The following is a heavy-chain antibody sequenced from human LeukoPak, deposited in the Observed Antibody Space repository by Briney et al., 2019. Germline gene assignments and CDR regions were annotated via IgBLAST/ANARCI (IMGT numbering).Heavy chain of an antibody. CDR2: IYYSGST. Sequence: PSETLSLTCTGSGGSIRSYYWSWIRQPPRKGLEWIGYIYYSGSTNYNPSLKSRVTTSVDMSNNQFSLKLSSVTAADTAVYYCARRGDGYNQGVWYYDYWGQGTLVTVSS. V-gene: IGHV4-59*08. J-gene: IGHJ4*02. D-gene: IGHD5-24*01. CDR1: GGSIRSYY. CDR3: ARRGDGYNQGVWYYDY.